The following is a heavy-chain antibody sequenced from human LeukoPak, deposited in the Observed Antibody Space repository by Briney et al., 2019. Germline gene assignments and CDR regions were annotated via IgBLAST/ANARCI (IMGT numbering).Heavy chain of an antibody. CDR3: VRTTYYYDTSGHLGFDH. J-gene: IGHJ4*02. CDR1: GYSISGGYY. CDR2: IFHSGIS. Sequence: SETLSLTCAVSGYSISGGYYWGWIRQPPGKGLEWIGNIFHSGISHYNPSLSSRLTMSVDTSRNQFSLNLRSVTAADTAVYYCVRTTYYYDTSGHLGFDHWGQGTLVTVSS. V-gene: IGHV4-38-2*01. D-gene: IGHD3-22*01.